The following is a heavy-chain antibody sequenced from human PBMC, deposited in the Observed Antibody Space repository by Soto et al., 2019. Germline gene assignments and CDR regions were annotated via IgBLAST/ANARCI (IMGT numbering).Heavy chain of an antibody. V-gene: IGHV4-59*08. D-gene: IGHD6-19*01. J-gene: IGHJ3*02. Sequence: SETLSLTCTVSGGSISSYDWSWIRQPPGKGLEWIGYIYYSGSTNYNPSLKSRVTISVDTSKNQFSLKLSSVTAADTAVYYCARTPRNSGLDAFDIRGQGTLVTVSS. CDR1: GGSISSYD. CDR2: IYYSGST. CDR3: ARTPRNSGLDAFDI.